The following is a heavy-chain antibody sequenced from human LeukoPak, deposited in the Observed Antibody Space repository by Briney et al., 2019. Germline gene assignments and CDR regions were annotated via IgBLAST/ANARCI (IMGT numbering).Heavy chain of an antibody. CDR1: GFTFSSYD. J-gene: IGHJ1*01. V-gene: IGHV3-23*01. CDR3: AKEIYGDSTGGRFQH. Sequence: GGSLRLSCAASGFTFSSYDMSWVRQAPGKGLEWVSDISGSGGSTYYADSVKGRFTISRDNSKNTLYLQMNSLRAEDTAVYYCAKEIYGDSTGGRFQHWGQGTLVTVSS. D-gene: IGHD4-17*01. CDR2: ISGSGGST.